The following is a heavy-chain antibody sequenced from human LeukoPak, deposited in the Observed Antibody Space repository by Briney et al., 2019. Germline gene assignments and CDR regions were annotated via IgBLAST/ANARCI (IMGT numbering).Heavy chain of an antibody. Sequence: GGSLRLSCAASGFTFSSYWMHWVRQAPGKGLVWVSRINSDGSSTIYADSVKGRFTISRDNAKNTLYLQMNSLRAEDTAVYYCARDLPYYDFWSGYPNWFDPWGQGTLVTVSS. CDR3: ARDLPYYDFWSGYPNWFDP. D-gene: IGHD3-3*01. CDR2: INSDGSST. J-gene: IGHJ5*02. CDR1: GFTFSSYW. V-gene: IGHV3-74*01.